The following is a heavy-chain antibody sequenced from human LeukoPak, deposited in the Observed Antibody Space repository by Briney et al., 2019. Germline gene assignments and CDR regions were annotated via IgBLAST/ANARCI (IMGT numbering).Heavy chain of an antibody. Sequence: SETLSLTCTVSGGSISSYYWSWIRQPAGKGLEWIGRIFTTGSTNYNPSLKSRVSISIDTSKNQFSLKLSSVTATDTAVYYCAKQRAYRGEWALDIWGQGTMVIVS. V-gene: IGHV4-4*07. D-gene: IGHD3-16*02. J-gene: IGHJ3*02. CDR1: GGSISSYY. CDR3: AKQRAYRGEWALDI. CDR2: IFTTGST.